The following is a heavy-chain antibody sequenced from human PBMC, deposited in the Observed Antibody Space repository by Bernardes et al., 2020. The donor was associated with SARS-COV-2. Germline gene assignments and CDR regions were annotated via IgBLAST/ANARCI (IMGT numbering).Heavy chain of an antibody. CDR1: GFTFSSHD. V-gene: IGHV3-23*01. J-gene: IGHJ5*01. CDR3: AKSMYTSGWFDF. Sequence: GSLRRSCAASGFTFSSHDVTWVRKAPGKGLEWISGISTSGDVIYYAESVKGRFTTSRDNSKNTLSLQMHSLRAEDTAVYYCAKSMYTSGWFDFWGQGTLVTVSS. D-gene: IGHD6-19*01. CDR2: ISTSGDVI.